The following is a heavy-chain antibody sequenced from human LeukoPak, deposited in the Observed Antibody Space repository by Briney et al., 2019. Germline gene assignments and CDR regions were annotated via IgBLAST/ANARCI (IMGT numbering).Heavy chain of an antibody. V-gene: IGHV1-2*02. CDR1: GYTFTGYY. J-gene: IGHJ5*02. CDR2: INPNSGGT. CDR3: ARDLSHGEDS. Sequence: PRASVTASCKASGYTFTGYYMHWVRQAPGQGLEWMGWINPNSGGTNCAQKFQGRVTMTRDTSISTAYMELSRLRSDDTAVYYCARDLSHGEDSWGQGTLVTVSS.